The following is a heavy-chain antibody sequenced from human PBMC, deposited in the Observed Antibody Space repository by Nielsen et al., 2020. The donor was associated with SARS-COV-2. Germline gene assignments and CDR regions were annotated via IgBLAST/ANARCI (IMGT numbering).Heavy chain of an antibody. V-gene: IGHV1-24*01. CDR1: GRTLTELA. CDR3: TAGMVRGVIDY. D-gene: IGHD3-10*01. J-gene: IGHJ4*02. Sequence: ASVKVSCKVSGRTLTELAMHWVRQAPGKGLEWMGDFDPEDGETFYAQKFQGRVSMTEDTSTDIAYMELSSPTSEDTGVYYCTAGMVRGVIDYWGQGSLVTVSS. CDR2: FDPEDGET.